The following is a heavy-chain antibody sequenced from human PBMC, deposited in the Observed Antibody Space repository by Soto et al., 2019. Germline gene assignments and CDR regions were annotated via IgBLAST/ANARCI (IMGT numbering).Heavy chain of an antibody. Sequence: GASVKVSCKASGYTFTSYGISWVRQAPGQGLEWMGWISAYNGNTNYAQKLQGRVTMTTDTSTSTAYMELRSLRSDDTAVYYCARGYYDILTGYYPLGPWGQGTLVTVSS. CDR1: GYTFTSYG. CDR3: ARGYYDILTGYYPLGP. CDR2: ISAYNGNT. V-gene: IGHV1-18*01. J-gene: IGHJ5*02. D-gene: IGHD3-9*01.